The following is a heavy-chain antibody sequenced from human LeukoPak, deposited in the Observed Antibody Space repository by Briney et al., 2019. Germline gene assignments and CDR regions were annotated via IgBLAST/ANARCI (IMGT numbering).Heavy chain of an antibody. CDR3: ARDRSNLGYSSSWYDY. CDR2: ISSRSSTR. V-gene: IGHV3-48*04. Sequence: GGSLRLSCAASGFTFSSYSMNWVRQAPGKGGEWVSYISSRSSTRYYADSVKGGFTTSRDNAKNSLYLQMNSLRAEDTAVYYCARDRSNLGYSSSWYDYWGQGTLVTVSS. D-gene: IGHD6-13*01. CDR1: GFTFSSYS. J-gene: IGHJ4*02.